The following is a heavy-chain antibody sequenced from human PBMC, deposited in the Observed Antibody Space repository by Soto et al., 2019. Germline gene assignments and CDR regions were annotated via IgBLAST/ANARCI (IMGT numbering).Heavy chain of an antibody. Sequence: PGGSLRLSCAASGFTFSSYWMHWVRQAPGKGLVWVSRINSDGSSTNYADSVKGRFTISGDNAKNTLYLQMNSLRAEDTAVYYCASESIHFYDSSGYYLYWGQGTLVTVSS. J-gene: IGHJ4*02. V-gene: IGHV3-74*01. D-gene: IGHD3-22*01. CDR3: ASESIHFYDSSGYYLY. CDR2: INSDGSST. CDR1: GFTFSSYW.